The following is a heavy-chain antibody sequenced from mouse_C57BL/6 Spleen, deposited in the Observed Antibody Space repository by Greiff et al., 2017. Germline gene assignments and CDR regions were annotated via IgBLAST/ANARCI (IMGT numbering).Heavy chain of an antibody. V-gene: IGHV4-1*01. CDR3: ARAGLPTDYAMDY. J-gene: IGHJ4*01. CDR1: GIDFSRYW. Sequence: EVQLVEPGGGLVQPGGSLKLSCAASGIDFSRYWMSWVRRAPGKGLEWIGEINPDSSTTNYAPSLKDKFIITRDNAKNTLYLQMSKVRSEDTALYYCARAGLPTDYAMDYWGQGTAVTVSS. CDR2: INPDSSTT.